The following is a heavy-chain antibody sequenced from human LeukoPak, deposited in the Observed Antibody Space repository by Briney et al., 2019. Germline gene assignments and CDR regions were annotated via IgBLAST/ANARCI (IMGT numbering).Heavy chain of an antibody. CDR1: GYTFTSYY. Sequence: ASVKVSCKASGYTFTSYYMHWVRQAPGQGLEWMGIINPSGGSTSYAQKFQGRVTMTRDTSTSTVYMELSSLRSEDTAVYYCARKYCSGGSCYFGPRNYWGQGTLVTVSS. J-gene: IGHJ4*02. CDR2: INPSGGST. D-gene: IGHD2-15*01. CDR3: ARKYCSGGSCYFGPRNY. V-gene: IGHV1-46*01.